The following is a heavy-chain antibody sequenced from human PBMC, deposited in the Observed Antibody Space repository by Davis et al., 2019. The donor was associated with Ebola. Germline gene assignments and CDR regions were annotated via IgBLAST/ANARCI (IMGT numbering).Heavy chain of an antibody. J-gene: IGHJ5*02. CDR3: ARIPYSISSSSWGGWFDP. CDR1: GFTFSSYS. V-gene: IGHV3-21*01. D-gene: IGHD6-6*01. Sequence: PGGSLRLSCAASGFTFSSYSMNWVRQAPGKGLEWVSSISSSSSYIYYADSVKGRFTISRDNAKNSLYLQMNSLRAEDTAVYYCARIPYSISSSSWGGWFDPWGQGTLVTVSS. CDR2: ISSSSSYI.